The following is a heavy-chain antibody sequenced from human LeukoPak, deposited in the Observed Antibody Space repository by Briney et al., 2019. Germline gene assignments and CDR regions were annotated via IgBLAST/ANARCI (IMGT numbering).Heavy chain of an antibody. V-gene: IGHV4-4*07. Sequence: SETLSLTCTVAGGSISSYYWSWIRHPAGKGLEWIGRIYTSGSTNYNPSLKSRVTMSVDTSKNQFALKLSSVTAADTAVYYCARGSGFQLTRSAFVNWGHGTVVTVSS. J-gene: IGHJ4*01. D-gene: IGHD1-26*01. CDR2: IYTSGST. CDR1: GGSISSYY. CDR3: ARGSGFQLTRSAFVN.